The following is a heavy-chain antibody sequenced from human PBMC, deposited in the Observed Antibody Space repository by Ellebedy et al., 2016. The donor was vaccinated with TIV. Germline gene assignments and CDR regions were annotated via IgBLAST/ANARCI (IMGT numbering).Heavy chain of an antibody. J-gene: IGHJ3*02. CDR1: GYTFTSYY. V-gene: IGHV1-2*04. D-gene: IGHD3-22*01. CDR2: LNPNSGGT. CDR3: ARGGSNITMKMEGLASAHRLQFEAFDI. Sequence: AASVKVSCKASGYTFTSYYMHWVRQAPGQGLEWLGWLNPNSGGTNYAQQFQGWVTMTRDTSISTAYMELSRLRADYTAVYYCARGGSNITMKMEGLASAHRLQFEAFDIWGQGTMVTVSS.